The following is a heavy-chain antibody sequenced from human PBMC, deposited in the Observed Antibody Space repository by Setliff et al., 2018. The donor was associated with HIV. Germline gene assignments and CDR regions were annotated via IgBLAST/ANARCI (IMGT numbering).Heavy chain of an antibody. CDR3: ARVRLTMIMKVDYFDQ. D-gene: IGHD3-22*01. Sequence: LSLTCSVSGGSISNFYWSWIRQPPGKGLEWVVHIYSTGDTNYNPSLKSRVTLSADTSKNQLSLSLTSVTAADTAVYYCARVRLTMIMKVDYFDQWGQGTLVTVSS. CDR2: IYSTGDT. J-gene: IGHJ4*02. CDR1: GGSISNFY. V-gene: IGHV4-4*07.